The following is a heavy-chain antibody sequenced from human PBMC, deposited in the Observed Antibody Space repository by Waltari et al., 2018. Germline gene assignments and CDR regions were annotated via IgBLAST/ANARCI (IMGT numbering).Heavy chain of an antibody. J-gene: IGHJ2*01. CDR3: AKDLGGFSGSHWYFDL. D-gene: IGHD5-12*01. CDR1: GFTFRSFS. CDR2: ISGMDGRT. Sequence: EVQLVESGGGLVQPGGYLRLSWEAFGFTFRSFSMGWVRQGSGRGLEWVSAISGMDGRTNYADSAKGRFTISRDNVKNTLFLQMNSLRADDAAVYYCAKDLGGFSGSHWYFDLWGRGTLVTVSS. V-gene: IGHV3-23*04.